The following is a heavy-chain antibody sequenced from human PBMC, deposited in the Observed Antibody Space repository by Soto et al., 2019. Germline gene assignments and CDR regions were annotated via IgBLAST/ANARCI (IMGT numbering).Heavy chain of an antibody. J-gene: IGHJ4*02. D-gene: IGHD2-15*01. CDR2: ISSSSSTI. CDR3: ERDTFTVMVAATIDY. CDR1: GFTFSSYS. V-gene: IGHV3-48*04. Sequence: GGSLRLSCAASGFTFSSYSMNWVRQAPGKGLEWVSYISSSSSTIYYADSVKGRLTISRDNDKNSLYLQMNSLRAEDTAVDYCERDTFTVMVAATIDYWGQGTLVTVSS.